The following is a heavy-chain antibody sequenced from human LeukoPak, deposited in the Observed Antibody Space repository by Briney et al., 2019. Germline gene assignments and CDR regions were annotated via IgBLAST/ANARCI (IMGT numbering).Heavy chain of an antibody. D-gene: IGHD2-21*02. CDR3: AKRDRPCSGDCSAPYYFDY. CDR2: INGDGSSI. CDR1: GFTFSRYW. J-gene: IGHJ4*02. Sequence: GGSLRLSCAASGFTFSRYWMHWVRQAPGRGLVWVSRINGDGSSIRYADSVKGRFTISRDNSKNTLNLQMSSLRVEDTAVYYCAKRDRPCSGDCSAPYYFDYWGQGTLVTVSS. V-gene: IGHV3-74*01.